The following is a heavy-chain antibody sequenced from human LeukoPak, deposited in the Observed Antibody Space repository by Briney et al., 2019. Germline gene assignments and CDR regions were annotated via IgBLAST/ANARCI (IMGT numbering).Heavy chain of an antibody. CDR2: ISSSGSSI. J-gene: IGHJ4*02. D-gene: IGHD2/OR15-2a*01. V-gene: IGHV3-48*03. CDR3: ARDVLQRH. Sequence: GGSLRLCCAASGFTFNNYDMNWVRQATGKGLEWVSYISSSGSSIYYADSVRGRFTISRDNAKNSLYLQVNSLRAEDTAVYYCARDVLQRHWGQGTLVTVSS. CDR1: GFTFNNYD.